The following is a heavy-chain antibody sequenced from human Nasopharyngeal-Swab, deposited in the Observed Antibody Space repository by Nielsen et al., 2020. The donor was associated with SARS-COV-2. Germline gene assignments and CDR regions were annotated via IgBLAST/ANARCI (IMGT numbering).Heavy chain of an antibody. Sequence: ASVKVSCKASGYTFTGYYMHWVRQAPGQGLEWMGWINPNSGGTNYAQKFQGRVTMTRDTSISTAYMELSRLRSDDTAVYYCARDSDIVVVPAANYYYYGMDVWGQGTTVTVS. CDR2: INPNSGGT. CDR3: ARDSDIVVVPAANYYYYGMDV. D-gene: IGHD2-2*01. J-gene: IGHJ6*02. V-gene: IGHV1-2*02. CDR1: GYTFTGYY.